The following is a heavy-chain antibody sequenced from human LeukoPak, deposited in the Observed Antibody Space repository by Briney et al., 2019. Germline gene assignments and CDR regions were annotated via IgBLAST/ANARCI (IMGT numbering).Heavy chain of an antibody. CDR1: GGSISSYY. V-gene: IGHV4-59*01. CDR3: ARTPSLGYYDY. D-gene: IGHD3-22*01. CDR2: IYYSGST. Sequence: SETLSLTCTVSGGSISSYYWSWIRQPPGKGLEWIGYIYYSGSTNYNPSLKSQVTISVDTSKNQFSLKLSSVTAADTAVYYCARTPSLGYYDYWGQGTLVTVSS. J-gene: IGHJ4*02.